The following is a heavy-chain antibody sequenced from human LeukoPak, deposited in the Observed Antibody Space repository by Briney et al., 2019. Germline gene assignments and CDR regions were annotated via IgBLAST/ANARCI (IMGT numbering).Heavy chain of an antibody. Sequence: WASVKVSCKASGGTFGSYAISWVRQAPGQGLEWMGGIIPIFGTANYAQKFQGRVTITADESTSTAYMELSSLRSEDTAVYYCARGGSIGSSGSVHWGQGTLVTVSS. J-gene: IGHJ4*02. CDR3: ARGGSIGSSGSVH. D-gene: IGHD6-19*01. V-gene: IGHV1-69*13. CDR1: GGTFGSYA. CDR2: IIPIFGTA.